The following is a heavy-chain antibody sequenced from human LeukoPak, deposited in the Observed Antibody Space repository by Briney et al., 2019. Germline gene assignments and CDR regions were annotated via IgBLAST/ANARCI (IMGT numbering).Heavy chain of an antibody. V-gene: IGHV4-39*01. CDR2: IYYSGST. J-gene: IGHJ6*02. Sequence: SETLSLTCTVSGGSISSSSYYWGWLRQPPGKGLEWIGSIYYSGSTYYNPSLKSRVTISVDTSKNQFSLKLSSVTAADTAVYYCARLPLQAARDYYYYYGMDVWGQGTTVTVSS. CDR3: ARLPLQAARDYYYYYGMDV. CDR1: GGSISSSSYY. D-gene: IGHD6-6*01.